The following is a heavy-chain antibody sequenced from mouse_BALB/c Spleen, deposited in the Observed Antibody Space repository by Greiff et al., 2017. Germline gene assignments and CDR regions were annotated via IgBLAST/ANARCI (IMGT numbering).Heavy chain of an antibody. CDR2: IYPGSGST. Sequence: LQQPGSELVRPGASVKLSCKASGYTFTSYWMHWVKQRPGQGLEWIGNIYPGSGSTNYDEKFKSKATLTVDTSSSTAYMQLSSLTSEDSAVYYCTSYYSSKYRDYWGQGTSVTVSA. CDR1: GYTFTSYW. D-gene: IGHD1-1*01. J-gene: IGHJ4*01. CDR3: TSYYSSKYRDY. V-gene: IGHV1S22*01.